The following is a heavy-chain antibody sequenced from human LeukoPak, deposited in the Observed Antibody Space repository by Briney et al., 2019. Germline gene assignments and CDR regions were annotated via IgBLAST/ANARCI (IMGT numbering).Heavy chain of an antibody. Sequence: GSLRLSCSASGFTFSIFGMHWVRQAPGKGLEWVAVIWYDGSNKYYADSVKGRFTVSRDNSKNTLYLQMNSLRAEDTAVYYCAKSGPTSHFFYYYMDVRGKGTTVTVSS. CDR1: GFTFSIFG. J-gene: IGHJ6*03. D-gene: IGHD3-16*01. V-gene: IGHV3-33*06. CDR2: IWYDGSNK. CDR3: AKSGPTSHFFYYYMDV.